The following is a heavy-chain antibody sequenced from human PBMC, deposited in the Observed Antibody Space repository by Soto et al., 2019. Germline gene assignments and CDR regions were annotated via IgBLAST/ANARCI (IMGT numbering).Heavy chain of an antibody. CDR3: ARGNGMDV. Sequence: QPGGSLRLSCAASGFIFKNYAMTWVRQAPGKGLEWVSGISESGGNTYYADSVKGRFTVSRDNSKNTVYMQLNSLRAEDTAVYYCARGNGMDVWGQGTMVTVSS. J-gene: IGHJ6*02. CDR2: ISESGGNT. V-gene: IGHV3-23*01. CDR1: GFIFKNYA.